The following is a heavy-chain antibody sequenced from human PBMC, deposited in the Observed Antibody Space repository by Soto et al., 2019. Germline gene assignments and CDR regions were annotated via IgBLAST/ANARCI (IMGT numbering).Heavy chain of an antibody. V-gene: IGHV4-30-4*01. CDR3: ARVGLSYDFWSGQKFNWFDP. CDR2: IYYSGST. Sequence: PSETLSLTCTVSGGSISSGDYYWSWIRQPPGKGLEWIGYIYYSGSTYYNPSLKSRVTISVDTSKNQFSLKLSSVTAADTAVYYCARVGLSYDFWSGQKFNWFDPWGQGTPVTVYS. D-gene: IGHD3-3*01. J-gene: IGHJ5*02. CDR1: GGSISSGDYY.